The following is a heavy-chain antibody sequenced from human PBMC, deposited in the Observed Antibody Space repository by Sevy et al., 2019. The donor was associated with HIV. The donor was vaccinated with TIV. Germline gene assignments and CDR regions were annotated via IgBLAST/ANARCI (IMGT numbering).Heavy chain of an antibody. CDR2: ISTRSSAI. Sequence: GGSLRLSCAASGFTFSSFSMNWVRQAPGKGPEWISYISTRSSAIYYADSMKGRFTISRDNSKNLLYLQMNSLRAEDTAVYYCAAESASGTPGRVYYYYYNMDVWGQGTTVTVSS. CDR1: GFTFSSFS. J-gene: IGHJ6*02. V-gene: IGHV3-48*01. CDR3: AAESASGTPGRVYYYYYNMDV. D-gene: IGHD6-13*01.